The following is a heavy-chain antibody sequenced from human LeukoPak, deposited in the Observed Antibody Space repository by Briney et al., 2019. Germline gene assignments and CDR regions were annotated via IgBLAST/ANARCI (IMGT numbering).Heavy chain of an antibody. Sequence: GGSLRLSCAASGFTFSSYAMSWVRQAPGKGLEWVSAISGSGGSTYYADSVKGRFTISRDNSKSTLYLQVNSLRAEDTAVYYCAKGLYDSSGYYYRYFQHWGQGTLVTVSS. J-gene: IGHJ1*01. V-gene: IGHV3-23*01. CDR1: GFTFSSYA. D-gene: IGHD3-22*01. CDR3: AKGLYDSSGYYYRYFQH. CDR2: ISGSGGST.